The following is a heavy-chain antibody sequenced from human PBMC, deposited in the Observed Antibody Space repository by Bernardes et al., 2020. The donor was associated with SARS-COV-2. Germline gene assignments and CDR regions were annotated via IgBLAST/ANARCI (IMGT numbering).Heavy chain of an antibody. J-gene: IGHJ4*02. D-gene: IGHD4-17*01. CDR3: AKDLETVTTIGGIDY. CDR1: GFTFGDYA. CDR2: ISWNSGSI. V-gene: IGHV3-9*01. Sequence: GGSLRLSCAASGFTFGDYAMHWVRQAPGKGLEWVSGISWNSGSIGYADSVKGRFTISRDNAKNSLYLQMNSLRAEDTALYYCAKDLETVTTIGGIDYWGQGTLVTVSS.